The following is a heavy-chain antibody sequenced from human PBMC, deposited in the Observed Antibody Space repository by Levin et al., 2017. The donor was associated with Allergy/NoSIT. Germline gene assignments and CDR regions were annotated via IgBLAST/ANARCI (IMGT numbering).Heavy chain of an antibody. V-gene: IGHV1-69*13. CDR1: GGTFSSYA. D-gene: IGHD3-3*01. CDR2: IIPIFGTA. Sequence: SVKVSCKASGGTFSSYAISWVRQAPGQGLEWMGGIIPIFGTANYAQKFQGRVTITADESTSTAYMELSSLRSEDTAVYYCARVFKSGKTPPYYYYGMDVWGQGTTVTVSS. CDR3: ARVFKSGKTPPYYYYGMDV. J-gene: IGHJ6*02.